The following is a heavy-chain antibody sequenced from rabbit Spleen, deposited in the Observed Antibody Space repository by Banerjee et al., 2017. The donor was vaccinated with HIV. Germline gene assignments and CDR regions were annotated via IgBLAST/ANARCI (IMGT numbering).Heavy chain of an antibody. Sequence: QEQLVESGGGLVQPGGSLKLFCKGCGIDFCSYGMRWVRQAPGKGLEWIAYIYTGTIGSTYSASWAKGRFTCSKTSSTTVTLQMTSLTAAYTATYFCARDYDGGGYRFNLLGPGTLVTVS. J-gene: IGHJ4*01. D-gene: IGHD4-2*01. CDR2: IYTGTIGST. CDR1: GIDFCSYG. V-gene: IGHV1S45*01. CDR3: ARDYDGGGYRFNL.